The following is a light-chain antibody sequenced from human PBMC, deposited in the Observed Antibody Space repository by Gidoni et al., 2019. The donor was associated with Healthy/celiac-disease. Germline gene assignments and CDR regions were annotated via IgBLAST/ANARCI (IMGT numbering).Light chain of an antibody. CDR3: QQYNNWPPMYT. Sequence: IVMTQSPATLSVSPGERATLSCSASQSVSSNVAWYQQRPGQAPRLLIYGASTRATGIPARFSGSGSGTEFTLTISSLQSEDFAVYYCQQYNNWPPMYTFGQGTKLEIK. V-gene: IGKV3-15*01. CDR1: QSVSSN. CDR2: GAS. J-gene: IGKJ2*01.